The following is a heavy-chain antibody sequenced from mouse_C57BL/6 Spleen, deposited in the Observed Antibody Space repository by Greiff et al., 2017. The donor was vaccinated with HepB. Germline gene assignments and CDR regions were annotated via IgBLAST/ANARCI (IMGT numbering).Heavy chain of an antibody. V-gene: IGHV1-50*01. CDR2: IDPSDSYT. Sequence: QVQLQQPGAELVKPGASVKLSCKASGYTFTSYWMQWVKQRPGQGLEWIGEIDPSDSYTNYNQKFKGKATLIVDTSSSTAYMQLSSLTSEDSAVYYCARWARFITTVVADWYFDVWGTGTTVTVAS. CDR1: GYTFTSYW. D-gene: IGHD1-1*01. CDR3: ARWARFITTVVADWYFDV. J-gene: IGHJ1*03.